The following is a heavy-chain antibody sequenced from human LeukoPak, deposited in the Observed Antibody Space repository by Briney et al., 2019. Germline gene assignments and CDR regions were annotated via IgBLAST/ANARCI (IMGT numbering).Heavy chain of an antibody. CDR3: AISYGSGSYYPLFDY. J-gene: IGHJ4*02. Sequence: VASVKVSCKASGYTFTSYDIHWVRQATGQGLEWMGWMNPNSGNTGYAQKFQGRVTMTRNTSISTAYMELSSLRSEDTAVYYCAISYGSGSYYPLFDYWGQGTLVTVSS. D-gene: IGHD3-10*01. CDR1: GYTFTSYD. CDR2: MNPNSGNT. V-gene: IGHV1-8*01.